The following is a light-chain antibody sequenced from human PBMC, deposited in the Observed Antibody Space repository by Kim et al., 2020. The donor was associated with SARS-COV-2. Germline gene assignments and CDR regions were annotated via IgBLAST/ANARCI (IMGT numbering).Light chain of an antibody. CDR2: QDN. V-gene: IGLV3-1*01. CDR3: QAWDSSTVA. Sequence: SYELTQPPSVSVSPGQTAYITCSGNKLGDKYVCWYQQKPGLSPVLVIYQDNKRPSGIPERFSGSNSGNTATLTISGTQAMDEADYYCQAWDSSTVAFGGG. J-gene: IGLJ2*01. CDR1: KLGDKY.